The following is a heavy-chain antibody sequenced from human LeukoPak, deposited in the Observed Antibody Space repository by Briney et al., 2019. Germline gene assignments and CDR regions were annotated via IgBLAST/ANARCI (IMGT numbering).Heavy chain of an antibody. J-gene: IGHJ5*02. CDR1: GFTFSSYA. V-gene: IGHV3-66*01. Sequence: GGSLRLSCAASGFTFSSYAMSWVRQAPGKGLEWVSIIYSDGSTYYADSVKGRFTISRDNAKNSLYLQMNSLRAEDTAVYYCAREGQWLSSLYPWGQGTLVTVSS. CDR2: IYSDGST. D-gene: IGHD6-19*01. CDR3: AREGQWLSSLYP.